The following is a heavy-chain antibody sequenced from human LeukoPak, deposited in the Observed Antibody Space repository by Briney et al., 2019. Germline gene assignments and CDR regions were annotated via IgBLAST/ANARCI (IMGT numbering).Heavy chain of an antibody. V-gene: IGHV4-39*07. J-gene: IGHJ6*03. CDR1: GGSISSSSYY. Sequence: TSETLSLTCTVSGGSISSSSYYWGWIRQPPGKGLEWIGSIYYSGSTYYNPSLKSRVTISVDTSKNQFSLKLSSVTAADTAVYYCARSSPYSSYYYYYYMDVWGKGTTVTVSS. D-gene: IGHD6-13*01. CDR2: IYYSGST. CDR3: ARSSPYSSYYYYYYMDV.